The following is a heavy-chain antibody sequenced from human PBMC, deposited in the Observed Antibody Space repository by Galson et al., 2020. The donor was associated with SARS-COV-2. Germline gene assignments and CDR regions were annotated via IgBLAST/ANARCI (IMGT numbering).Heavy chain of an antibody. J-gene: IGHJ4*02. CDR3: AREGVENTSFLDY. CDR2: INSDGSST. CDR1: GFTFSSYW. V-gene: IGHV3-74*01. D-gene: IGHD3-3*01. Sequence: GEYLKISCAASGFTFSSYWMHWVRQAPGKGLVWVSRINSDGSSTSYADSVKGRFTISRDNAKNTLYLQMNSLRAEDTAVYYCAREGVENTSFLDYWGQGTLVTVSS.